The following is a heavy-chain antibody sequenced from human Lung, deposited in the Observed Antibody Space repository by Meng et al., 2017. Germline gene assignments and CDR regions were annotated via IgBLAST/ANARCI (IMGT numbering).Heavy chain of an antibody. D-gene: IGHD4-11*01. J-gene: IGHJ4*02. Sequence: QVPLQQCGRVLLTPSEPLSLPFVVSCGSFIDYHWSWILQPPGKGLEWIGEINHSGSTNYNPSLESRATISVDTSQNNLSLKLSSVTAADSAVYYCARGPTTMAHDFDYWGQGTLVTVSS. CDR2: INHSGST. CDR1: CGSFIDYH. V-gene: IGHV4-34*01. CDR3: ARGPTTMAHDFDY.